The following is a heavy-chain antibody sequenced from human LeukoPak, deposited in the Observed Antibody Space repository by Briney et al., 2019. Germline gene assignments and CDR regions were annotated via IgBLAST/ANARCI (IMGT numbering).Heavy chain of an antibody. CDR3: AKDIDYYDSRGAFDI. V-gene: IGHV3-9*01. D-gene: IGHD3-22*01. J-gene: IGHJ3*02. CDR2: ISWNSGSI. Sequence: GRSLRLSCAASGFTFDDYAMHWVRQAPGKGLEWVSGISWNSGSIGYADSVKGRFTISRDNAKNSLYLQMNSLRAEDTALYYCAKDIDYYDSRGAFDIWGQGTMVTVSS. CDR1: GFTFDDYA.